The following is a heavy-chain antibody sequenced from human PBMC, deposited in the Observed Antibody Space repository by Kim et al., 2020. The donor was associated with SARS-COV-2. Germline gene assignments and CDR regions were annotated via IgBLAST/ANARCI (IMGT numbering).Heavy chain of an antibody. J-gene: IGHJ4*01. CDR2: TYYRSKWFN. D-gene: IGHD3-9*01. V-gene: IGHV6-1*01. CDR1: GDTVSSNCAV. CDR3: VFRFDY. Sequence: SQTLSLTCAISGDTVSSNCAVCSWIRQSPSRGLEWLGRTYYRSKWFNEYAASVKSRITINADTSKNQFSLQLNSVTPEHTAVYYCVFRFDYWGHGILVTVSS.